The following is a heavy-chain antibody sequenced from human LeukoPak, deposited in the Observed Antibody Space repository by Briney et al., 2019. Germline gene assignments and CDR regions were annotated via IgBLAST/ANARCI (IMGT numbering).Heavy chain of an antibody. D-gene: IGHD5-18*01. Sequence: GGSLRLSCAASGFTFSSYWMHWVRQAPGQGLVWVSRINSDGSSTNYADSVKGRFTISRDSAKNTLYLQMNSLRAEDTAVYYCARDLGYRNDYWGQGTLVTVSS. CDR2: INSDGSST. CDR1: GFTFSSYW. V-gene: IGHV3-74*01. CDR3: ARDLGYRNDY. J-gene: IGHJ4*02.